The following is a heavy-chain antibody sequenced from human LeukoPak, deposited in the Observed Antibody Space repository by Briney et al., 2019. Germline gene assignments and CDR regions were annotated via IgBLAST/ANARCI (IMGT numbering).Heavy chain of an antibody. J-gene: IGHJ4*02. V-gene: IGHV3-74*01. D-gene: IGHD3-10*01. Sequence: GGSLRLSCAASGFTFSSYWMHWVRQAPGKGLVGVSRINSDGRSTNYADSVKGRFTISRDNAKNTLYLQMNSLRAEDTAVYYCPRVRSGGLYYFDYWGQGTLVTVSS. CDR2: INSDGRST. CDR1: GFTFSSYW. CDR3: PRVRSGGLYYFDY.